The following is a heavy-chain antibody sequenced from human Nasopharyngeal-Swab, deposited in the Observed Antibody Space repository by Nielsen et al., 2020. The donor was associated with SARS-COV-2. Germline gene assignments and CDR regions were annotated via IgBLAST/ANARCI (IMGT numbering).Heavy chain of an antibody. CDR3: ARDGPGDFWSGYYDY. J-gene: IGHJ4*02. Sequence: ASVKVSCKVSGSTLTEISMHWVRQAHGRGLEWMGGLDPEDGETIYAQKFQGRVTMTEDTSIDTAYMELRSLRSEDTAVYYCARDGPGDFWSGYYDYWGQGTLVTVSS. V-gene: IGHV1-24*01. CDR2: LDPEDGET. CDR1: GSTLTEIS. D-gene: IGHD3-3*01.